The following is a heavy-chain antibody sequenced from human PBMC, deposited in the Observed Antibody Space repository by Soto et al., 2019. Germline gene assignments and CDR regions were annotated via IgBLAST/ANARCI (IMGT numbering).Heavy chain of an antibody. Sequence: SETLSLTCNVSGGSIGTRNYYWAWIRQPPGKGLEWIGRLYYSGRTYYNPSLKSRVTISVDTSKNQFSLKVSSVTAADTAVYYCASNSYGYTFYDYCGQGTLVTVSS. CDR3: ASNSYGYTFYDY. CDR2: LYYSGRT. CDR1: GGSIGTRNYY. J-gene: IGHJ4*02. D-gene: IGHD5-18*01. V-gene: IGHV4-39*07.